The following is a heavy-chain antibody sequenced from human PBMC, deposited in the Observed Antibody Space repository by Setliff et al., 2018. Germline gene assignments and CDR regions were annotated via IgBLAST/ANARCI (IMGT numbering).Heavy chain of an antibody. CDR1: GFSFNDYA. D-gene: IGHD3-22*01. Sequence: SLRLSCAASGFSFNDYAMHWVRQTPGKGLEWVSGISWDGGNMDYADSVKGRFTIPRDNAKNSLYLQMNSLGAADTAFYYCAKDIVRYYFDTRGFDLWGRGTLVTVSS. CDR3: AKDIVRYYFDTRGFDL. CDR2: ISWDGGNM. J-gene: IGHJ2*01. V-gene: IGHV3-9*01.